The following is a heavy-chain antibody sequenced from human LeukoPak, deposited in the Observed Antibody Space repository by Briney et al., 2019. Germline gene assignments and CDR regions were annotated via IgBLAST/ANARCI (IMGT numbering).Heavy chain of an antibody. CDR3: ARSTTVTNYYYYYGMDV. V-gene: IGHV1-8*01. CDR1: GYTFTSYD. CDR2: MNPNSGNT. D-gene: IGHD4-17*01. J-gene: IGHJ6*02. Sequence: ASVKVSCKASGYTFTSYDINWLRQATGQGLEWMGWMNPNSGNTGYAQKFQGRVTMTRNTSISTAYMELSSLRSEDTAVYYCARSTTVTNYYYYYGMDVWGQGTTVTVSS.